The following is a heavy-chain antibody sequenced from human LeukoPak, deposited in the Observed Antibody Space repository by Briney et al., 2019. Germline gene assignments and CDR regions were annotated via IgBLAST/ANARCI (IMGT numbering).Heavy chain of an antibody. CDR3: AREGGYGGYSNFDY. CDR2: ISGSGGST. D-gene: IGHD5-12*01. J-gene: IGHJ4*02. V-gene: IGHV3-23*01. Sequence: GGSLRLSCAASGFTFSSYAMSWVRQAPGKGLEWVSAISGSGGSTYYADSVKGRFTISRDNAKNTLYLQMNSLRAEDTAVYYCAREGGYGGYSNFDYWGQGTLVTVSS. CDR1: GFTFSSYA.